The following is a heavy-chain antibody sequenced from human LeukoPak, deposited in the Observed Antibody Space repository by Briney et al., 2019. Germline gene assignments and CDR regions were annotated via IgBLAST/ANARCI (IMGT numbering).Heavy chain of an antibody. CDR1: GFSFSSYE. CDR2: ISSSGSTI. CDR3: ARGPLTGEDY. V-gene: IGHV3-48*03. Sequence: PGGSLRLSCAASGFSFSSYEMNWVRQAPGKGLEWVSYISSSGSTIYYADSVKGRFTISRDNAKNSLYLQMNSLRAEDTAVYYCARGPLTGEDYWGQGTLVTVSS. D-gene: IGHD7-27*01. J-gene: IGHJ4*02.